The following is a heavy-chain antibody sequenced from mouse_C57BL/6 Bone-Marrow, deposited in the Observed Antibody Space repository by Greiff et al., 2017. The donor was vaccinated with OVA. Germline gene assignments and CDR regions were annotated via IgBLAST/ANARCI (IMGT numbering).Heavy chain of an antibody. CDR2: IDPETGGT. D-gene: IGHD2-10*02. Sequence: QVQLQQSGAELVRPGASVTLSCKASGYTFTDYEMHWVKQTPVHGLEWIGAIDPETGGTAYNQKFKGKAILTADKSSSTAYMELRSLTSEDSAVDYFTSLDVLPSYWYFDVWGTGTTVTVSS. V-gene: IGHV1-15*01. J-gene: IGHJ1*03. CDR3: TSLDVLPSYWYFDV. CDR1: GYTFTDYE.